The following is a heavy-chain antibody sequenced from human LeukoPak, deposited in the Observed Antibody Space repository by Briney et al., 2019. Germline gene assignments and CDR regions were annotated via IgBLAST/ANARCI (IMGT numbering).Heavy chain of an antibody. D-gene: IGHD1-14*01. CDR2: IKQDGSEI. CDR3: ARNNPSGVWSFDY. J-gene: IGHJ4*02. Sequence: GGSLRLSCAASGFTFDDYAMHWVRQAPGKGLEWVANIKQDGSEISYVDSVKGRFTISRDNAKNALYLQMSSLRAEDTAVYYCARNNPSGVWSFDYWGQGTLVTVSS. V-gene: IGHV3-7*01. CDR1: GFTFDDYA.